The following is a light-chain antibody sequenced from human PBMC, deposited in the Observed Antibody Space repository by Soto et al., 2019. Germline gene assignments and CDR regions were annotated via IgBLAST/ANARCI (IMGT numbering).Light chain of an antibody. CDR3: CSYVGTFTWV. Sequence: QSVLTQPRSVSDSPGQSVTISCTGTSSDVGGYNYVSWYQQHPGKAPKVMIYDVSKRPSGVPDRFSGSKSGNTASLTISGLQAEDEADYYCCSYVGTFTWVFGGGTQLTVL. CDR2: DVS. V-gene: IGLV2-11*01. J-gene: IGLJ3*02. CDR1: SSDVGGYNY.